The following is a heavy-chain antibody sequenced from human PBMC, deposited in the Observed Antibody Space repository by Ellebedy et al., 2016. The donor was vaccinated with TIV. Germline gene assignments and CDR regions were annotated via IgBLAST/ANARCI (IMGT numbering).Heavy chain of an antibody. CDR3: AKDLGRWLQYFDS. J-gene: IGHJ4*02. CDR2: MIRDGNDK. D-gene: IGHD5-24*01. V-gene: IGHV3-30*18. CDR1: GFTFSTYG. Sequence: GESLKISCAASGFTFSTYGMHWVRQAPGKGLEWVAGMIRDGNDKYDADSVKGRFTISRDSSKSTLYLQMNSLRTEDTAVYYLAKDLGRWLQYFDSWGQGTLVTVSS.